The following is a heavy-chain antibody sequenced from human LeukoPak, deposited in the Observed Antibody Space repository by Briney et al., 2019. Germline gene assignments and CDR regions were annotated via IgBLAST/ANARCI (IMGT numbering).Heavy chain of an antibody. D-gene: IGHD2-8*01. CDR3: ARGGSSCTNGVCYTVEGVFYPRYFDY. CDR2: INHSGST. J-gene: IGHJ4*02. CDR1: GGSFSGYY. V-gene: IGHV4-34*01. Sequence: SETLSLTCAVYGGSFSGYYWSWIRQPPGKGLEWIGEINHSGSTIYNPSLKSRVTISVDTSKNQFSLNLNSVTAADTAVYYCARGGSSCTNGVCYTVEGVFYPRYFDYWGQGTLVTVSS.